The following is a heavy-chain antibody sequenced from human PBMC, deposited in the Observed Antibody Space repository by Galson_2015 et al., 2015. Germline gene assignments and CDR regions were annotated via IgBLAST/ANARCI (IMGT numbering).Heavy chain of an antibody. CDR3: ARGLIAAAGD. Sequence: ETLSLTCTVSGDSLSGYYWNWVRQPPGKGLEWIGYIYYSGSTNYNPSLKSRVTISVDTSKNQFSLKLTSVTAADTAVYYCARGLIAAAGDWGQGTLVTVSS. J-gene: IGHJ4*02. V-gene: IGHV4-59*01. CDR2: IYYSGST. CDR1: GDSLSGYY. D-gene: IGHD6-13*01.